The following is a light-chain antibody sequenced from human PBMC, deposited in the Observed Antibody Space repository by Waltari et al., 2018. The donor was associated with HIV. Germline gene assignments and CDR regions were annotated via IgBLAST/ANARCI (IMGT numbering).Light chain of an antibody. CDR2: EDN. CDR1: SGSIASNY. J-gene: IGLJ3*02. CDR3: QSYDSSKGDWV. V-gene: IGLV6-57*03. Sequence: NFMLTQPPSVSESPGKTVTISCTRSSGSIASNYVQWYQQRPGSAPPTVVYEDNQRPTGVPDRVSGSIDSSSNSASLTISGLTTEDEADFYCQSYDSSKGDWVFGGGTKLTVL.